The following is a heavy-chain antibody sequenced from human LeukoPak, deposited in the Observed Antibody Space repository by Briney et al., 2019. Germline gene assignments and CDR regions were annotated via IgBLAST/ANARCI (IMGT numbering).Heavy chain of an antibody. Sequence: ASVKVSCKASGYTFTSYYMHWVRQAPGQGLEWMGIINPSGGSTSYAQKFQGRVTMTRDMSTSTAYMELRSLRSDDTAVYYCAAHRSSWYLQYNWFDPWGQGTLVTVSS. CDR1: GYTFTSYY. D-gene: IGHD6-13*01. CDR3: AAHRSSWYLQYNWFDP. V-gene: IGHV1-46*01. CDR2: INPSGGST. J-gene: IGHJ5*02.